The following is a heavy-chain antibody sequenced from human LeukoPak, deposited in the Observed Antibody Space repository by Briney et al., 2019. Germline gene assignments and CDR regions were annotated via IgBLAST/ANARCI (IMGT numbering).Heavy chain of an antibody. Sequence: GRSLRLSCAASGFTFSSYAMHWVRQAPGKGLEWVAVISYDGSNKYYAASVKGRFTISRDNSKNTLYLQMNSLRAEDTAVYYCARNSVLYDFWSGSRFDLWGQGTLVTVSS. D-gene: IGHD3-3*01. J-gene: IGHJ5*02. CDR1: GFTFSSYA. CDR3: ARNSVLYDFWSGSRFDL. V-gene: IGHV3-30-3*01. CDR2: ISYDGSNK.